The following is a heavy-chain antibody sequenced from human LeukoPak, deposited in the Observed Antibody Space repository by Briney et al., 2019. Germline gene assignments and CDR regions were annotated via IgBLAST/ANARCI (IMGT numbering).Heavy chain of an antibody. D-gene: IGHD5-24*01. V-gene: IGHV4-34*01. CDR2: INHSGST. CDR1: GGSFSGYY. CDR3: ARGRRDGYNGEWYFGY. J-gene: IGHJ4*02. Sequence: SETLSLTCAVYGGSFSGYYWSWIRQPPGKGLEWIGEINHSGSTNYNPSLKSRVTISVDTSKNQFSLKLSSVTAADTAVYYCARGRRDGYNGEWYFGYWGQGTLVTVSS.